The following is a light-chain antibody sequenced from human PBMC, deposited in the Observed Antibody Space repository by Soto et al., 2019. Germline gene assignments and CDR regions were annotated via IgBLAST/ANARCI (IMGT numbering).Light chain of an antibody. CDR2: KGS. J-gene: IGKJ4*01. Sequence: DTQMTQSPSTLSASVGDRVTITCRASQSISSWLAWYQHKPGKAPNLLIYKGSSLESGVPSRFSGSGSGTEFTLTVSSLQPDDFATYYCQQYDSYPLTFGGGTKVEIK. V-gene: IGKV1-5*03. CDR3: QQYDSYPLT. CDR1: QSISSW.